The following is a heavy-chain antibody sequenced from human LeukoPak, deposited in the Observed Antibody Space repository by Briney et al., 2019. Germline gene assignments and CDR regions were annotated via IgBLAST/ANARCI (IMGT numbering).Heavy chain of an antibody. Sequence: SGPTLVKPTQTLTLTCTLSGFSLSTSGVGVGWIRQPPGKALEWLALIYWDDNKRYSPSLKSRLAITKDTSKNQVVLTMTNMDPVDTATYYCAHYGDYRFMYYFDHWGQGTLVTVSS. CDR2: IYWDDNK. CDR3: AHYGDYRFMYYFDH. CDR1: GFSLSTSGVG. J-gene: IGHJ4*02. V-gene: IGHV2-5*02. D-gene: IGHD4-17*01.